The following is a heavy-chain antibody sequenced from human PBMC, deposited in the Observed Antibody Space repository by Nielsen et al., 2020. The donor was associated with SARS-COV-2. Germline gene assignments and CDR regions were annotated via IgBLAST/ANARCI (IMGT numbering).Heavy chain of an antibody. D-gene: IGHD1-1*01. V-gene: IGHV3-11*05. Sequence: GESLKISCAASGFTFSDYYMSWIRQAPGKGLEWVSYISSSSSYTNYADSVKGRFTISRDNAKNSLYLQMNSLRAEDTAVYYCARDRSSNWNDVAYYFDYWGQGTLVTVSS. CDR3: ARDRSSNWNDVAYYFDY. CDR2: ISSSSSYT. J-gene: IGHJ4*02. CDR1: GFTFSDYY.